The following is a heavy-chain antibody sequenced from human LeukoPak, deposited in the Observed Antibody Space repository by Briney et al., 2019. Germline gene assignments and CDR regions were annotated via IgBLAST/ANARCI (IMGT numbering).Heavy chain of an antibody. CDR2: IYYSGST. D-gene: IGHD2-15*01. J-gene: IGHJ5*02. CDR3: ARTVVVVAEQYNWFDP. Sequence: PSETLSLTCTVSGGSISSYYWSWIRQPPGKGLEWIGYIYYSGSTNYNPSLKSRVTISVDTSKNQFSLKLSSVTAADTAVYYCARTVVVVAEQYNWFDPWGQGTLVTVSS. CDR1: GGSISSYY. V-gene: IGHV4-59*01.